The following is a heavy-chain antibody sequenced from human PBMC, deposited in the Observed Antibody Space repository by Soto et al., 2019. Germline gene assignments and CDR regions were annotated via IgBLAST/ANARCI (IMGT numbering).Heavy chain of an antibody. Sequence: QVQLQQWGAGLLKPSETLSLTCAVYGGSFSGYYWSWIRQPPGKGLEWIGEINHSGSTNYNPSLKSRVTISVDTSKNHFSLKLSSVTAAVTAVYYCARGQSSLLLDCWGQGVLVTVSS. CDR2: INHSGST. D-gene: IGHD2-8*02. V-gene: IGHV4-34*01. CDR3: ARGQSSLLLDC. CDR1: GGSFSGYY. J-gene: IGHJ4*02.